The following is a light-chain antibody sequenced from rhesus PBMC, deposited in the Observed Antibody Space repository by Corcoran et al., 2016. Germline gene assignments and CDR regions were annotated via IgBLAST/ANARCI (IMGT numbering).Light chain of an antibody. V-gene: IGKV1-21*01. CDR3: QQYNSAPLT. CDR2: KAS. CDR1: QGISSW. J-gene: IGKJ4*01. Sequence: DIQMTQSPSSLSASVGDRVTITCRASQGISSWLAWYQQKPGKAPKLQIYKASRLQRGVPSRFSGSGSGTDCTRSSSSLQPEDFATYYFQQYNSAPLTFGGGTKVEIK.